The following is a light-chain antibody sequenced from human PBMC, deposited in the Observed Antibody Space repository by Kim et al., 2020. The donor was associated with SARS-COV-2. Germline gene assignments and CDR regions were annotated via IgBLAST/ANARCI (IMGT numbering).Light chain of an antibody. J-gene: IGKJ2*01. CDR2: GAS. V-gene: IGKV3-20*01. CDR3: QQYGSSPRT. Sequence: LLPGVSATLSCRASQSVSSIYLDWCQQTPGPAPRLLILGASSRATGIPDRFSGSGSGTDFSLTISRLEPEDFAVYYCQQYGSSPRTFGQGTKLEI. CDR1: QSVSSIY.